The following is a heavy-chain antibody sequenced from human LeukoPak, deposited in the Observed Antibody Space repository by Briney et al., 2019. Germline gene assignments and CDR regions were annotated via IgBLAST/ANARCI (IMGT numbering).Heavy chain of an antibody. D-gene: IGHD3-22*01. J-gene: IGHJ4*02. Sequence: GRSLRLSCAASGFTFTIYGTHWVRQAPGKGLEWVAVISYHGNNKYYADSVKGRFTISRDNSKNTLYLQMNSLRAEDTAVYYCARCPESSGYYYELDSWGQGTLVTVSS. CDR2: ISYHGNNK. CDR3: ARCPESSGYYYELDS. V-gene: IGHV3-30*03. CDR1: GFTFTIYG.